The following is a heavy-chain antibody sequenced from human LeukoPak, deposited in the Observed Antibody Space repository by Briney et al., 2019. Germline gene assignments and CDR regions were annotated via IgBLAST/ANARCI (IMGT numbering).Heavy chain of an antibody. Sequence: PVGSQTVSCAASGFTFSTYWMHWVRQAPGKGLVWVSRIKSDGSSIMYADSVRGRFTISRDNAKNTLYLQMNSLRAEDTAVYYCARDLDYGGRSNFDHWGQGTLVTVSS. V-gene: IGHV3-74*03. D-gene: IGHD4-23*01. CDR2: IKSDGSSI. J-gene: IGHJ4*02. CDR1: GFTFSTYW. CDR3: ARDLDYGGRSNFDH.